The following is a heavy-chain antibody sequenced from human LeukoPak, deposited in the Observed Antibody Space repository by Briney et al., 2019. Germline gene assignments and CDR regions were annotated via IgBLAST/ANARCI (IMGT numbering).Heavy chain of an antibody. CDR2: IYPGDSDT. V-gene: IGHV5-51*01. J-gene: IGHJ3*02. CDR1: GYSFTSYW. D-gene: IGHD6-13*01. CDR3: ASSEPGIAAAGIAIDAFDI. Sequence: GESLKMSCKGSGYSFTSYWIGWVRQMPGKGLEWMGIIYPGDSDTRYSPSFQGQVTISADKSISTAYLQWSSLKASDTAMYYCASSEPGIAAAGIAIDAFDIWAKGQWSPSLQ.